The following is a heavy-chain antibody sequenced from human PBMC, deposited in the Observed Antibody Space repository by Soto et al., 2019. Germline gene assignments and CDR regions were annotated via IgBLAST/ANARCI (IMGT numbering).Heavy chain of an antibody. CDR2: MTPNSGNT. D-gene: IGHD1-26*01. Sequence: QVQLVQSGAEVKKPGASVKVSCEASGYTFTSYDINWVRQATGQGLEWMGWMTPNSGNTGYAQKFQGRVTMTRHTCIGTAYMELSSLRSEDTAVYSCSISVGANRFDYWGQGTLVTVSS. J-gene: IGHJ4*02. V-gene: IGHV1-8*01. CDR3: SISVGANRFDY. CDR1: GYTFTSYD.